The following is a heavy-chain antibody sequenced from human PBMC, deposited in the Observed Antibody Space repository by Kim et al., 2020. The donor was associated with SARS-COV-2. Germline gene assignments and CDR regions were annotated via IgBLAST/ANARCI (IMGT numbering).Heavy chain of an antibody. Sequence: YADSVQGRFTISRDHAKSTLYLQMNRLRAEDTAGYYCASRRYTGTSSYFDYWGQGTLVTVSS. CDR3: ASRRYTGTSSYFDY. D-gene: IGHD1-26*01. J-gene: IGHJ4*02. V-gene: IGHV3-74*01.